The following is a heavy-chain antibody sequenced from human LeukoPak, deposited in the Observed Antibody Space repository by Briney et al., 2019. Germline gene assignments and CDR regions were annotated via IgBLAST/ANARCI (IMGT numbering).Heavy chain of an antibody. J-gene: IGHJ4*02. Sequence: GGSLRLSCAASGFTFSSYAMSLVRQAPGKGLEWVSAISGSGGSTYYADSVKGRFTISRDNSKNTLYLQMNSLRAEDTAVYYCANSGVYSYGLYFDYWGQGTLVTVSS. D-gene: IGHD5-18*01. V-gene: IGHV3-23*01. CDR1: GFTFSSYA. CDR2: ISGSGGST. CDR3: ANSGVYSYGLYFDY.